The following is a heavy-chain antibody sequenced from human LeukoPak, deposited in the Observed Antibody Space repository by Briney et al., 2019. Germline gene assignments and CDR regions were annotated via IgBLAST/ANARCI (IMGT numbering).Heavy chain of an antibody. CDR1: GFTFGSFA. J-gene: IGHJ1*01. V-gene: IGHV3-23*01. CDR2: ISDTGGNT. Sequence: PGGSLRLSCAASGFTFGSFAMSWVRQAPGKGLEWVSSISDTGGNTYYADSMKGRFTISRDNSKNTLYLQMNSLRPEDTALYFCAEDPYYFDGSGYFYEYFLHWGQGTLVTVSS. D-gene: IGHD3-22*01. CDR3: AEDPYYFDGSGYFYEYFLH.